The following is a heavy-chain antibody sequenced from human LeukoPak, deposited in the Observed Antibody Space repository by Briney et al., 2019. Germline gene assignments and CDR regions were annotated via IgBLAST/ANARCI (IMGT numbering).Heavy chain of an antibody. CDR3: ARALYYYDSSGYYPDAFDI. Sequence: ASVKVSCKASGYTFTSYGISWVRQAPGQGLEWMGWISAYNGNTNYAQKLQGRVTMTTDTSTSTAYKELRSLRSDDTAVYYCARALYYYDSSGYYPDAFDIWGQGTMVTVSS. V-gene: IGHV1-18*01. CDR2: ISAYNGNT. J-gene: IGHJ3*02. D-gene: IGHD3-22*01. CDR1: GYTFTSYG.